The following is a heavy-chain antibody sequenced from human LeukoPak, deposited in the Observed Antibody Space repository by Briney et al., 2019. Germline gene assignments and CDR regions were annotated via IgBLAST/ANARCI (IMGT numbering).Heavy chain of an antibody. CDR2: ISGSGGGT. CDR1: GFTFSSYA. CDR3: AKDFWLSSSWPFDY. J-gene: IGHJ4*02. Sequence: PGGSLRLSCAASGFTFSSYAMSWVRQAPGKGLEWVSAISGSGGGTYYADSVKGRFTISRDNSKNTLYLQMNSLRAEDTAVYYCAKDFWLSSSWPFDYWGQGTLVTVSS. D-gene: IGHD6-13*01. V-gene: IGHV3-23*01.